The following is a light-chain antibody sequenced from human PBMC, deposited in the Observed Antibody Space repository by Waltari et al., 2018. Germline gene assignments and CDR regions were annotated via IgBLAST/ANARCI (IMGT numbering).Light chain of an antibody. CDR3: QQRSRWPLT. J-gene: IGKJ4*01. CDR2: DAS. CDR1: QSIDIY. Sequence: IVLTQSPATLSLSPCARPTLSCRASQSIDIYLAWYQQRPGQAPRLLISDASYRATGIPARFRGSGSGTDFTLTISGLEPEDFAVYSCQQRSRWPLTFGGGTKVEL. V-gene: IGKV3-11*01.